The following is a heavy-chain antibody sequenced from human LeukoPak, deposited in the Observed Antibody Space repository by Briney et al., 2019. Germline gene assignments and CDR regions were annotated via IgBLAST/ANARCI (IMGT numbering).Heavy chain of an antibody. CDR3: ARHQGYDSSGYYYPRFDY. CDR2: IYYSAST. D-gene: IGHD3-22*01. CDR1: GGSISSSIYY. J-gene: IGHJ4*02. V-gene: IGHV4-39*01. Sequence: SETLSLTCTVSGGSISSSIYYWGWIRQPPGKGLEWIGSIYYSASTYYNPSLKSRVTISVDTSKNQFSLKLSSVTAADTAVYYCARHQGYDSSGYYYPRFDYWGQGTLVTVSS.